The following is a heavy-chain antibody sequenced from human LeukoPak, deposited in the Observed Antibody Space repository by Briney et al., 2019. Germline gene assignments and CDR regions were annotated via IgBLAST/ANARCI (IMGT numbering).Heavy chain of an antibody. CDR2: ISGNGDST. Sequence: PGGSLRLSCAASGFIFSSFAMNWVRQAPGKGLEWVSIISGNGDSTHYTDSVKGRFIISRDNSKNTLYLQMNSLRAEDTAVYYCAKIPQVGTASVPSFDHWGQGTLVTVSS. D-gene: IGHD2-21*02. J-gene: IGHJ4*02. CDR3: AKIPQVGTASVPSFDH. V-gene: IGHV3-23*01. CDR1: GFIFSSFA.